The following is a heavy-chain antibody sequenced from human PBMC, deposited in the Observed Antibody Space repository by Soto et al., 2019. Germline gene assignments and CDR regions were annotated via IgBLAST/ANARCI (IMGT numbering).Heavy chain of an antibody. CDR3: ARVGYCSGGRCQRAYYYYGMDV. Sequence: QVQLVQSGAEVKKPGASVKVSCKASGYTFTSYGISWVRQAPGQGLEWMGWISAYNGNTNYAQKLQGRVTMTTDTSTSTAYMELRSLRSDDTAVYYCARVGYCSGGRCQRAYYYYGMDVWGQGTTVTVSS. D-gene: IGHD2-15*01. V-gene: IGHV1-18*01. CDR2: ISAYNGNT. CDR1: GYTFTSYG. J-gene: IGHJ6*02.